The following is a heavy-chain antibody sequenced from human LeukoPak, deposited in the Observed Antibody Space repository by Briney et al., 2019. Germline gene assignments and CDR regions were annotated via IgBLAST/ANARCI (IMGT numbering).Heavy chain of an antibody. Sequence: PGGSLRLSCAAPGFTFSNYAMTWVRHAPGKGLEWGSAISGSGGSTYYADSVKGRFTISRDNSKNTLYLQMNSLRAEDTAVYYCAKAGDFWSGYYYYYYGVDVWGQGTTVTVCS. J-gene: IGHJ6*02. V-gene: IGHV3-23*01. CDR1: GFTFSNYA. CDR3: AKAGDFWSGYYYYYYGVDV. CDR2: ISGSGGST. D-gene: IGHD3-3*01.